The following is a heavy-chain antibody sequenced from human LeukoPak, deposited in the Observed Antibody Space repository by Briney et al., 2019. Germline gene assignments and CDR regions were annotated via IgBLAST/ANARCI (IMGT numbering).Heavy chain of an antibody. J-gene: IGHJ5*02. Sequence: GGSLRLSCAASGFTFSNYWMHWVRQAPGKGLVWVSRINTDGGSTTYADSVEGRFTISRDNAKNTLYLRMNSLRAEDTAVYYCVFGYYYDSGSQYNWFDTWGQGTLVTVSS. V-gene: IGHV3-74*01. CDR2: INTDGGST. D-gene: IGHD3-10*01. CDR1: GFTFSNYW. CDR3: VFGYYYDSGSQYNWFDT.